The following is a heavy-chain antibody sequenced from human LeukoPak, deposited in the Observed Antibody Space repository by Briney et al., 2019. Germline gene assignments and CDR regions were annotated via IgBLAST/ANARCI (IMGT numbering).Heavy chain of an antibody. J-gene: IGHJ3*02. CDR1: GFTFSSYS. D-gene: IGHD3-22*01. Sequence: GGSLRLSCAASGFTFSSYSMNWVRQAPGKGLEWVSYISSSSSTIYYADSVKGRFTISRDNAKNSLYLQMNSLRAEDTAVYYCARETYYYDSSGYLDAFDIWGQGTMVTVSS. CDR2: ISSSSSTI. CDR3: ARETYYYDSSGYLDAFDI. V-gene: IGHV3-48*04.